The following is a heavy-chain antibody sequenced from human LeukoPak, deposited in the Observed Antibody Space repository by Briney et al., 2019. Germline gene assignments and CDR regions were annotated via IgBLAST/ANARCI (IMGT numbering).Heavy chain of an antibody. Sequence: ASVKVSCKASGYTFTSYGISWVRKAPGQGLEWMGWISAYNGNTNYAQKLQGRVTMTTDTSTSTAYMELRSVRSDDTAVYYCARAVGATESLDYWGQGTLVTVSS. CDR2: ISAYNGNT. J-gene: IGHJ4*02. CDR1: GYTFTSYG. CDR3: ARAVGATESLDY. D-gene: IGHD1-26*01. V-gene: IGHV1-18*01.